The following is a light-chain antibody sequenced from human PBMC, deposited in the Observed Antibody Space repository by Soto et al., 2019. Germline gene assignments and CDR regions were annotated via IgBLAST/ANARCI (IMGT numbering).Light chain of an antibody. Sequence: AQSPSTLAGSLGEGVTLSCRASQSVDSNLAWYQQKPGQAPRLLIYGASTRATGMPGRFSGSGSGTEFTLTISSLQSEDYAVYYCQQYRNWPRTFGQGTKVDIK. V-gene: IGKV3-15*01. CDR3: QQYRNWPRT. J-gene: IGKJ1*01. CDR2: GAS. CDR1: QSVDSN.